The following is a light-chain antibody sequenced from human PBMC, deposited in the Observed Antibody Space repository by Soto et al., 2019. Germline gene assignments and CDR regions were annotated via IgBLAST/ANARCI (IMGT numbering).Light chain of an antibody. Sequence: EIVLTQSPGTLSLSPGERATLSCRASQSVSNTYLAWYQQKPGQAPRLLIYAASSRATGIPDRFSGSGSATDFTLTISRLEPEDFAVYYCQQYTDSRWTFGQGTKVEIK. V-gene: IGKV3-20*01. CDR2: AAS. J-gene: IGKJ1*01. CDR3: QQYTDSRWT. CDR1: QSVSNTY.